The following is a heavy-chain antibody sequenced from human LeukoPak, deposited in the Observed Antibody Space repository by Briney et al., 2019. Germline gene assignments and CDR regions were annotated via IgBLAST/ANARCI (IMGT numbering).Heavy chain of an antibody. Sequence: PGGSLRLSCAASGFTFSSWMTWVRHAPGQGLEWVANXXQDGSEEQYADSVKGRFTISRDNAKNSLYLLMNSLRAEDTAVYYCARDPYCGGDCYSGFGAFDIWGQGTMVTVSS. CDR2: XXQDGSEE. V-gene: IGHV3-7*01. CDR1: GFTFSSW. CDR3: ARDPYCGGDCYSGFGAFDI. D-gene: IGHD2-21*02. J-gene: IGHJ3*02.